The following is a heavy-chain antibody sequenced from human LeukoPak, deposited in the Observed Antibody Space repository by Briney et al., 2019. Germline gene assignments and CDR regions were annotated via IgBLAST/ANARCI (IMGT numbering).Heavy chain of an antibody. J-gene: IGHJ4*02. V-gene: IGHV3-11*03. CDR1: GFTFSDYY. Sequence: GGSLRLSCAASGFTFSDYYMSWIRQAPGKGLEWVSYISSSSSYANYADSVKGRFTISRDNAKNSLYLQMNSLRAEDTAVYYCARLYWDPGYSGYDLDFYFDYWGQGTLVTVSS. CDR2: ISSSSSYA. CDR3: ARLYWDPGYSGYDLDFYFDY. D-gene: IGHD5-12*01.